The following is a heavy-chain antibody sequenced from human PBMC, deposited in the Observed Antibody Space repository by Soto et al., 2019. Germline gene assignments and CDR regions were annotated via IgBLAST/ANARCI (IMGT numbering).Heavy chain of an antibody. Sequence: GRPIRVCWAVSGLTFSNFGVHRTRQETGKGLEWVAAILYDGSNKYYADSVKGRFTISRDNSKNTLYLQMNSLRAEDTAVYYCAKSFRATKLRSPTVKYYYYYGMDVWGQGTTVTVSS. V-gene: IGHV3-33*06. CDR3: AKSFRATKLRSPTVKYYYYYGMDV. CDR2: ILYDGSNK. CDR1: GLTFSNFG. J-gene: IGHJ6*02. D-gene: IGHD4-17*01.